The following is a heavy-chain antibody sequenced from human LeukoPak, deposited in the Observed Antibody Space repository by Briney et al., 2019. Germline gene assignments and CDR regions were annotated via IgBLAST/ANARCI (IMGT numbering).Heavy chain of an antibody. D-gene: IGHD3-10*01. CDR3: ARDTLESYGSGSYRWFDP. J-gene: IGHJ5*02. CDR2: IYCNGST. CDR1: GASISSSS. Sequence: AETLSLTCTISGASISSSSWSWIRQPPGKGLEWIGYIYCNGSTNYNPSLKSRVTISVDTSKNQFSLKLSSVTAADTAVYYCARDTLESYGSGSYRWFDPWGQGTLGTVSS. V-gene: IGHV4-59*01.